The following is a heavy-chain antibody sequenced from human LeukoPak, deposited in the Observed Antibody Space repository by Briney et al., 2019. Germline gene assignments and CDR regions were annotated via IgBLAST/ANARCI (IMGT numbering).Heavy chain of an antibody. V-gene: IGHV4-31*03. J-gene: IGHJ4*02. CDR2: IYYSGST. Sequence: SETLSLTCTVSGDSIGSGTYYWSWIRQHPGKGLEWIGYIYYSGSTYYNPSLKSRVSISVDTSKNQFSLKLSSVTAADTAVYYCASPLGGFDNWGQGTLVTVSS. D-gene: IGHD3-16*01. CDR1: GDSIGSGTYY. CDR3: ASPLGGFDN.